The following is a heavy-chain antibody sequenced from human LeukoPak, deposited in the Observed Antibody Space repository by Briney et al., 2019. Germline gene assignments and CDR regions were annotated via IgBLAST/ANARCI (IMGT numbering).Heavy chain of an antibody. CDR1: GFTFSNYG. CDR3: AKAARSDSTDY. Sequence: GGSLRLSCSASGFTFSNYGMSWVRQAPGKGLEWVSAISGSGGSTYNADSVKGRFTISRDNSKNTLYLQMNSLRAEDTAVYYCAKAARSDSTDYWGQGTLVTVSS. V-gene: IGHV3-23*01. J-gene: IGHJ4*02. CDR2: ISGSGGST. D-gene: IGHD2-21*02.